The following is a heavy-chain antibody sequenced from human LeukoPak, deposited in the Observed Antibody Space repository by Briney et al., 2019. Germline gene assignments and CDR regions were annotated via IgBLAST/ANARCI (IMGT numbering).Heavy chain of an antibody. CDR1: GYSISSGYY. Sequence: SETLSLSCTVSGYSISSGYYWGWIRQPPGKRLEWIGYFYHSGSTYYNPSLKSRVTISVDTSKNQFSLKLSSVTAADTAVYYCARENSGSGSYSSQNWFDPWGQGTLVTVSS. D-gene: IGHD3-10*01. J-gene: IGHJ5*02. V-gene: IGHV4-38-2*02. CDR3: ARENSGSGSYSSQNWFDP. CDR2: FYHSGST.